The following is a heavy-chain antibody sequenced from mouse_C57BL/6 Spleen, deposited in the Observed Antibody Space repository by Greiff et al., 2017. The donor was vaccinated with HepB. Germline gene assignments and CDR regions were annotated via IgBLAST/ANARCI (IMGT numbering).Heavy chain of an antibody. J-gene: IGHJ4*01. CDR2: INPGSGGT. CDR1: GYAFTNYL. CDR3: ARRSNYNAMDY. D-gene: IGHD2-5*01. V-gene: IGHV1-54*01. Sequence: VQLQQSGAELVRPGTSVKVSCKASGYAFTNYLIEWVKQRPGQGLEWIGVINPGSGGTNYNEKFKGKATLTADTSSSTAYMQLSSLTSEDSAVYFCARRSNYNAMDYWGQGTSVTVSS.